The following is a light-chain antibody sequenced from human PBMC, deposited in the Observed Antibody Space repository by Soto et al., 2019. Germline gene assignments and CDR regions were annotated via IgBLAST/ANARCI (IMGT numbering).Light chain of an antibody. CDR2: DAS. CDR1: QSISSW. J-gene: IGKJ1*01. CDR3: KQYNSYWT. V-gene: IGKV1-5*01. Sequence: IQRTHAPATLSASVGDRVTITCRASQSISSWLAWYQQKPGKAPKLLIYDASSLESGVQSRFSGRGSGTEFNLTISSLKPDDFATYYCKQYNSYWTFGQGTKVDIK.